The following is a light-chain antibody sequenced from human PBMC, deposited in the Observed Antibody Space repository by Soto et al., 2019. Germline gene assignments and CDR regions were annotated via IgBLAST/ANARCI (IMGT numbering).Light chain of an antibody. J-gene: IGKJ5*01. CDR1: QSIMSN. V-gene: IGKV3-20*01. CDR3: QQYGSSPPIT. CDR2: GAS. Sequence: EIVMTQSPATLSVSPGERATLSCRSSQSIMSNVAWYQQKLGPVPRPPLYGASIRATGIPDRFSGSGSGTDFTLTISRLEPEDFAVYYCQQYGSSPPITFGQGTRLEIK.